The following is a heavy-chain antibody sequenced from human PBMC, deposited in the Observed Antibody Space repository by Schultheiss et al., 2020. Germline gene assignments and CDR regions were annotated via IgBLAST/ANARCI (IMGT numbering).Heavy chain of an antibody. CDR3: AREYSSSSYDY. Sequence: SVKVSCKASGGTFSSYAISWVRQAPGQGLEWMGRIIPILGIANYAQKFQGRVTITADKSTSTAYMELSSLRSEDTAMYYCAREYSSSSYDYWGQGTLVTVSS. CDR2: IIPILGIA. J-gene: IGHJ4*02. V-gene: IGHV1-69*04. D-gene: IGHD6-6*01. CDR1: GGTFSSYA.